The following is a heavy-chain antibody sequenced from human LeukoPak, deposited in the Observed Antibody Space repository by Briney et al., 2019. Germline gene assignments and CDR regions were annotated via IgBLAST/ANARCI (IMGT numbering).Heavy chain of an antibody. D-gene: IGHD3-16*01. CDR3: VKRGEYYMDV. Sequence: GGSLRLSCAASGFTFSTYAMSWVRQAPGEGLEWVSTISDRTPNTYYAGSVKGRFTISRDNSKNALYLQMNSLRAEDTAIYYCVKRGEYYMDVWGKGTTVTVSS. V-gene: IGHV3-23*01. J-gene: IGHJ6*03. CDR1: GFTFSTYA. CDR2: ISDRTPNT.